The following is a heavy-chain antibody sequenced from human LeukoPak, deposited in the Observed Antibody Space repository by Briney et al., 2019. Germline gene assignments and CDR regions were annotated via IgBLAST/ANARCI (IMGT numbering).Heavy chain of an antibody. D-gene: IGHD2-2*01. CDR1: GFTFSSYA. V-gene: IGHV3-23*01. CDR3: AREGALVVPAANDLPYYYYGMDV. Sequence: GGSLRLSCAASGFTFSSYAMSWVRQAPGKGLEWVSAISGSGGSTYYADSVKGRFTISRDNSKNTLYLQMNSLRAEDTAVYYCAREGALVVPAANDLPYYYYGMDVWGQGTTVTVSS. CDR2: ISGSGGST. J-gene: IGHJ6*02.